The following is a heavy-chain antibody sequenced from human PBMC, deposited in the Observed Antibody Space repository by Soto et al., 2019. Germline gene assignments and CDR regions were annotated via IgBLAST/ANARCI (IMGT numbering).Heavy chain of an antibody. V-gene: IGHV4-59*01. J-gene: IGHJ5*02. Sequence: SETLSLTCTVSGGSISSYYWSWIRQPPGKGLEWIGYIYYSGSTNYNPSLKSRVTISVDTSKNQFSLKLSSVTAADTAVYYCAREADYVWGSYLSWFDPWGQGTLVTVS. CDR1: GGSISSYY. CDR2: IYYSGST. CDR3: AREADYVWGSYLSWFDP. D-gene: IGHD3-16*02.